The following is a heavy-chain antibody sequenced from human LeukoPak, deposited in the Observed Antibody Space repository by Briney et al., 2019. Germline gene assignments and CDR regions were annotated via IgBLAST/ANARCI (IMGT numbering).Heavy chain of an antibody. J-gene: IGHJ4*02. V-gene: IGHV3-23*01. CDR3: AKDQRAILTGARTPVDY. Sequence: GGSLRLSCAASGFTFSSYAMSWVRQAPGKGLEWVSAISGSGGSTYYADSVKGRFTISRDNSKNTLYLQMNSLRAEDTAVYYCAKDQRAILTGARTPVDYWGQGTLVTVSS. CDR1: GFTFSSYA. CDR2: ISGSGGST. D-gene: IGHD3-9*01.